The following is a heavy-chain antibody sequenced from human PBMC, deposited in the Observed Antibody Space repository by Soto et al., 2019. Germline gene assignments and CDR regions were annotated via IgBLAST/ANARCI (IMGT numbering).Heavy chain of an antibody. V-gene: IGHV1-69*13. CDR2: IIPIFGTA. Sequence: GASVKVSCKASGDIFNSYTLSWVRQAPGQGLEWMGGIIPIFGTANYAQKFQGRVTITADESTSTAYMELSSLRSEDTAVYYCARRGCSGGSCYLGGSGYFDYWGQGTLVTVSS. CDR3: ARRGCSGGSCYLGGSGYFDY. CDR1: GDIFNSYT. D-gene: IGHD2-15*01. J-gene: IGHJ4*02.